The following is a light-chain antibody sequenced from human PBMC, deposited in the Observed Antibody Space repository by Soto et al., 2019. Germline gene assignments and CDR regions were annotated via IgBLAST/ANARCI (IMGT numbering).Light chain of an antibody. CDR2: GAS. V-gene: IGKV3-20*01. CDR1: RSVSRSY. J-gene: IGKJ1*01. Sequence: EVVLTQSPGTLSLSAGERATLSCRASRSVSRSYFGWYQQKPGQPPRILLYGASIRATGIPDRFSGCGSGTDFTLTISRLEAEDFAVYYCQQYGSSSWTFGQGTKVDIK. CDR3: QQYGSSSWT.